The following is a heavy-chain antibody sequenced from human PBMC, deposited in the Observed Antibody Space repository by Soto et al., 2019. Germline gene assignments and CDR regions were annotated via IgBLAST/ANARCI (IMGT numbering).Heavy chain of an antibody. J-gene: IGHJ4*02. V-gene: IGHV4-31*11. CDR3: ARDHDSSGYYPN. D-gene: IGHD3-22*01. Sequence: PSETLSLTCAVSGGSISSGGYYWSWIRQHPGKGLEWIGYIYYSGSTYYNPSLKSRVTISVDTSKNQFSLKLSSVTAADTAVYYCARDHDSSGYYPNWGQGTLVTVSS. CDR2: IYYSGST. CDR1: GGSISSGGYY.